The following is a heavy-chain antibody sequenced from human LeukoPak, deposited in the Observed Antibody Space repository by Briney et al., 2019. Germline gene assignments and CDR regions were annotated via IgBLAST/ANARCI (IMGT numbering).Heavy chain of an antibody. Sequence: GESLKISCKTSGYTFSIFWIGWVRQMPGKGLEWIGMIYPGDSDTRYSPSFQGQVTISADKSTNTAYLQWGSLKASDTAMYYCARHKGYYGSGTTGLDYWAQGTLVTVSS. D-gene: IGHD3-10*01. CDR2: IYPGDSDT. CDR1: GYTFSIFW. V-gene: IGHV5-51*01. J-gene: IGHJ4*02. CDR3: ARHKGYYGSGTTGLDY.